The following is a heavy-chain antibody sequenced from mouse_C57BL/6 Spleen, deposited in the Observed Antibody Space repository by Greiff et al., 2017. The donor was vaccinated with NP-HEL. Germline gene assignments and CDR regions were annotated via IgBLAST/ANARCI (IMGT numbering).Heavy chain of an antibody. J-gene: IGHJ2*01. CDR3: ARSEYSYYGSSSLFDY. V-gene: IGHV1-18*01. Sequence: EVQLQQSGPELVKPGASVKIPCKASGYTFTDYNMDWVKQSHGKSLEWIGDINPNNGGTIYNQKFKGKATLTVDKSSSTAYMELRSLTSEDTAVYYCARSEYSYYGSSSLFDYWGQGTTLTVSS. CDR1: GYTFTDYN. D-gene: IGHD1-1*01. CDR2: INPNNGGT.